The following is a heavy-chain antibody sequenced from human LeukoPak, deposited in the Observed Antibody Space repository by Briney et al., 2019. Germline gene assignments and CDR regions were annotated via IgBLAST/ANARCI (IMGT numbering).Heavy chain of an antibody. V-gene: IGHV4-31*03. Sequence: SETLSVTCTVSGGSISSGGYYWSWIRQHPGKGLEWIGYIYYSGSTYYNPSLKSRVTISVDTSKSQFSLKLSSVTAADTAVYYCASANGGITGTTTYYYGMDVWGQATTVTVSS. D-gene: IGHD1-20*01. J-gene: IGHJ6*02. CDR3: ASANGGITGTTTYYYGMDV. CDR2: IYYSGST. CDR1: GGSISSGGYY.